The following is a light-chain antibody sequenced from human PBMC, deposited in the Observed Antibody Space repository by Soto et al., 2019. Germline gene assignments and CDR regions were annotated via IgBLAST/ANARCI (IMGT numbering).Light chain of an antibody. V-gene: IGLV1-51*01. CDR3: GSWQSSLSLWV. J-gene: IGLJ3*02. Sequence: QSVLTQPPSVSGAPGQRVTISCTGSSSNVGAGSDLHWYQQLPGTAPKLLIYDNTKRPSGIPDRFSASKSGASATLGITGLQTGDEADYYCGSWQSSLSLWVFGGGTKLTVL. CDR1: SSNVGAGS. CDR2: DNT.